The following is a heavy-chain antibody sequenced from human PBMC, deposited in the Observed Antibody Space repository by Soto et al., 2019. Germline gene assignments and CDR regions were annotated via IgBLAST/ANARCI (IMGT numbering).Heavy chain of an antibody. V-gene: IGHV4-59*01. CDR1: GGSISSYY. J-gene: IGHJ6*02. Sequence: SQSMPLTCTVSGGSISSYYWSWIPQPRGKGLEWIGNIYYSRSTNYNPSLKSRVTTSVGTSKNQFSLKLSSVTAADTAVYYCARGRYYGMDVWDQGTTVTVSS. CDR3: ARGRYYGMDV. CDR2: IYYSRST.